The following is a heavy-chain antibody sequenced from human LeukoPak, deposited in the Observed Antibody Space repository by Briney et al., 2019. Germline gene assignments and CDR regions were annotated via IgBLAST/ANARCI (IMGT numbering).Heavy chain of an antibody. Sequence: PGGSLRLSCAASGFTFSSYAMSWVRQAPGKGLEWVASIGSGGRHIHYADSVKGRFTISRDNAKNSLYLQMNSLRAEDTAVYYCARSGYTYGFDYWGQGALVTVSS. CDR2: IGSGGRHI. CDR1: GFTFSSYA. D-gene: IGHD5-18*01. CDR3: ARSGYTYGFDY. V-gene: IGHV3-21*01. J-gene: IGHJ4*02.